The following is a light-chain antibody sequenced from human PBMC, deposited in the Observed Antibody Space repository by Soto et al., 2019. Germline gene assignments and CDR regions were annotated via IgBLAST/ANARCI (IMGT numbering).Light chain of an antibody. CDR1: SSDVGGYSY. V-gene: IGLV2-8*01. CDR3: CSYADNNDYV. CDR2: EVS. Sequence: QSALTQPPSASGSPGQSVTISCTGASSDVGGYSYVSWYQQHPGKAPKLMIYEVSKRPSGVPDRFSGSKSGNTASLNVSGLQAEDEADYYCCSYADNNDYVFGTGTKVTVL. J-gene: IGLJ1*01.